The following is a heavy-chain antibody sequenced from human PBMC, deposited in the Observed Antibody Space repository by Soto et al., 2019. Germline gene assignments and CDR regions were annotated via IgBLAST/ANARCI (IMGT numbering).Heavy chain of an antibody. J-gene: IGHJ4*02. V-gene: IGHV3-23*01. Sequence: GGSLRLSCAASGFSFSSYAVRWVRQAPGKGLEWVSVFDGSVGHTYYTNSVKGRFTISNDNSKNTLFLQMNSLKAEDTAVYFCAKRLRYTSGWRLHSWGQGTLVRVSS. CDR2: FDGSVGHT. CDR1: GFSFSSYA. CDR3: AKRLRYTSGWRLHS. D-gene: IGHD6-19*01.